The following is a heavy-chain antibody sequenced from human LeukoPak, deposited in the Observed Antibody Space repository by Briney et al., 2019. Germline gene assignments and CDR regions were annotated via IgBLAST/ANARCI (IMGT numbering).Heavy chain of an antibody. J-gene: IGHJ5*02. V-gene: IGHV3-48*01. Sequence: PGGSLRLSCAASGFTFSDHIMNWVRQLPGKRLEWVAYVSGSGSTVYYADSVKGRFTISRDNGKSSLYLQMNSLRVEDTALYYCVRQSASWGQGTLVTVSS. CDR1: GFTFSDHI. CDR2: VSGSGSTV. CDR3: VRQSAS.